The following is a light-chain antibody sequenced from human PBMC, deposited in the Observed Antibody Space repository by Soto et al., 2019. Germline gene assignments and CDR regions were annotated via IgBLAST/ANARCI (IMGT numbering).Light chain of an antibody. V-gene: IGKV1-5*03. CDR1: DSISPW. Sequence: DIQMTQSPSTMAASVGDRVTITCRASDSISPWVAWYQQKPGKAPKVLIYKASSLVNGVPSRFSGSGSGTEFTLTISSLQPDDSATYYCQQYNSYSPTFGQGTKVEIK. CDR3: QQYNSYSPT. J-gene: IGKJ1*01. CDR2: KAS.